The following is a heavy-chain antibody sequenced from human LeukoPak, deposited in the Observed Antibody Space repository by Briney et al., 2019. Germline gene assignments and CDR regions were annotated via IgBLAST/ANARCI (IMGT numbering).Heavy chain of an antibody. CDR3: AGIVVVPAALPYNWFDP. CDR2: IYSGGST. Sequence: GGSLRLSCAASGFTVSSKYMSWVRQAPGKGLEWVSVIYSGGSTYYADSVKGRFTISRDNSKNTLYLQMNSLKAEDTAVYYCAGIVVVPAALPYNWFDPWGQGTLVTVSS. CDR1: GFTVSSKY. V-gene: IGHV3-53*01. J-gene: IGHJ5*02. D-gene: IGHD2-2*01.